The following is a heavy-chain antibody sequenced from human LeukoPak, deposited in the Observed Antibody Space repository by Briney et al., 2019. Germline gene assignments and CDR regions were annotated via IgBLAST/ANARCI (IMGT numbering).Heavy chain of an antibody. CDR2: IWYDGSNK. CDR3: ARDHLDYGDYVESFDY. V-gene: IGHV3-33*01. D-gene: IGHD4-17*01. CDR1: GFTFSSYG. Sequence: GGSLRLSCAASGFTFSSYGMHWVRQAPGKGLEWVAVIWYDGSNKYYADSVKGRFTISRDNSKNTLYLQMNSLRAEDTAVYYCARDHLDYGDYVESFDYWGQGTLVTVSS. J-gene: IGHJ4*02.